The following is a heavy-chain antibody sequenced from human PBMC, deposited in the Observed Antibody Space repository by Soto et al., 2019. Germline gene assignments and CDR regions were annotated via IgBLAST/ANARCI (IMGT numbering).Heavy chain of an antibody. V-gene: IGHV3-15*05. CDR1: GFSFSNGC. D-gene: IGHD1-26*01. J-gene: IGHJ4*01. CDR3: TTDEWE. CDR2: IKSKTDGETT. Sequence: ELQLVESGGGLVKPGGSLRLSCAASGFSFSNGCMSWVRQAPGKGLEWVCRIKSKTDGETTDYAAPLIGRFNISKDDSNHTLYMQMTSLTTEDYAVYYCTTDEWEWGQGTLVTVSS.